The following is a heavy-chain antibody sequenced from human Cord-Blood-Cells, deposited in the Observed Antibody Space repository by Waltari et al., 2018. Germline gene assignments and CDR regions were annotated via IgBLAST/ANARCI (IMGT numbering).Heavy chain of an antibody. Sequence: QVQLVQSGDEVKKPGSSVKVSCTASGATFSSSAIRWVRQVPGQGLEWLGGIIPIFGTANYAQKFQGRVTITADESTSTAYMELSSLRSEDTAVYYCAIRDYDILTGYYNYWGQGTLVTVSS. D-gene: IGHD3-9*01. CDR3: AIRDYDILTGYYNY. CDR2: IIPIFGTA. CDR1: GATFSSSA. V-gene: IGHV1-69*01. J-gene: IGHJ4*02.